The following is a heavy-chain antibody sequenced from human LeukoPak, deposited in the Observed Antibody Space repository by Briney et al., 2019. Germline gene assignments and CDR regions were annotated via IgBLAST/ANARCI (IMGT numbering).Heavy chain of an antibody. V-gene: IGHV4-34*01. CDR2: INHSGST. J-gene: IGHJ4*02. CDR3: ARLKDYYYDSSGYYY. CDR1: CGSFSGYY. D-gene: IGHD3-22*01. Sequence: SETLSLTCAVYCGSFSGYYCSWIRQPPGKGLEWIGEINHSGSTNYNPSIKSRVTISVDTSKNQFSLKLSSVTAADTALYYCARLKDYYYDSSGYYYWGQGTLVTVSS.